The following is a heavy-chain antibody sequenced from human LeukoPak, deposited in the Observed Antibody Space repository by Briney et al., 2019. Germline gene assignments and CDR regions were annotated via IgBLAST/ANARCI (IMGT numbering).Heavy chain of an antibody. D-gene: IGHD5-18*01. V-gene: IGHV1-24*01. CDR2: FDPEDGET. Sequence: ASVKVSCKVSGYTLTELSMHWVRQAPGKGLEWMGGFDPEDGETIYAQKFQGRVTMTEDTSTDTAYMELSSLRAEDTAVYYCARDYSYGYPRLYYYYYMDVWGKGTTVTVSS. CDR1: GYTLTELS. J-gene: IGHJ6*03. CDR3: ARDYSYGYPRLYYYYYMDV.